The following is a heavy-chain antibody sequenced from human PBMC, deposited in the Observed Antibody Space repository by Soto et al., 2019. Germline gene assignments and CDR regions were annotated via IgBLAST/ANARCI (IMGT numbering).Heavy chain of an antibody. Sequence: GGSLRLSCAISGFSVSSNCLSWVRQAPGKGLEWVSVHYSGGSTYYADSVQGRFTISRDKSNNTLYLQMRRVRAEDTAVYFCARHRHPRGTVGATSPLDPWGQGTQVTVSS. D-gene: IGHD1-26*01. CDR1: GFSVSSNC. CDR3: ARHRHPRGTVGATSPLDP. V-gene: IGHV3-53*01. CDR2: HYSGGST. J-gene: IGHJ5*02.